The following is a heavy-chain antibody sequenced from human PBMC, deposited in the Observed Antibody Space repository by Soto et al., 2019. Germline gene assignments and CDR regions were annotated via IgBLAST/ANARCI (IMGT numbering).Heavy chain of an antibody. J-gene: IGHJ4*02. CDR2: IYYSGST. Sequence: QVQLQESGPGLVKPSQTLSLTCTVSGGSISSGGYYWSWIRQHPGKGLEWIGYIYYSGSTYYNPSLESRVTISVDTSKTQFSLKLSSVTAADTAVYYCATGRRDYIWGSYRPFDYWGQGTLVTVSS. V-gene: IGHV4-31*03. CDR3: ATGRRDYIWGSYRPFDY. D-gene: IGHD3-16*02. CDR1: GGSISSGGYY.